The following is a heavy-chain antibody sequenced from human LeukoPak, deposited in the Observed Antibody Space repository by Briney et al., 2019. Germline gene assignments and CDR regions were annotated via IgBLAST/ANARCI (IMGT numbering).Heavy chain of an antibody. D-gene: IGHD6-19*01. J-gene: IGHJ5*02. CDR2: INPNSGGT. V-gene: IGHV1-2*02. CDR1: GYTFTVYY. Sequence: ASVKVSCKASGYTFTVYYMHWVRQAPGQGLEWMGWINPNSGGTNYAQKFQGRVTMTRDTSISTAYMELSRLRSDDTAVYYCARDRKQYSSGWFDPWGQGTLVTVSS. CDR3: ARDRKQYSSGWFDP.